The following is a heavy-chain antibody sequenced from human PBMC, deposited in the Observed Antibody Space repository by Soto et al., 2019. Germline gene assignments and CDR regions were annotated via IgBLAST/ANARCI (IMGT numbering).Heavy chain of an antibody. D-gene: IGHD4-4*01. CDR1: GFTFSSYW. CDR3: ARGGLQYYYYGMDV. Sequence: GGSLRLSCAASGFTFSSYWMSWVRQAPGKGLEWVANIKQDGSEKYYVDSVKGRFTISRDNAKNSLYLQMNSLRAEDTAVYYCARGGLQYYYYGMDVWGQGTTVTVSS. J-gene: IGHJ6*01. V-gene: IGHV3-7*01. CDR2: IKQDGSEK.